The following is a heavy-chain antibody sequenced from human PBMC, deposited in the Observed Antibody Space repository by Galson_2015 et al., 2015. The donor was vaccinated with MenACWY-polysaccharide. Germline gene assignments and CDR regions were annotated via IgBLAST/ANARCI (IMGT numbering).Heavy chain of an antibody. CDR1: GFSLSTIGMY. V-gene: IGHV2-70*11. D-gene: IGHD5-18*01. J-gene: IGHJ6*03. CDR3: ARAVRGGYNYGSEGHDYYIDV. Sequence: PALVKPTQPLTLTCTVSGFSLSTIGMYVSWVRQPPGKALEWLARIDWDDDKYYNTSLKTRLTVSKDTSKNQVVLTMTDMAPVDTAAYFCARAVRGGYNYGSEGHDYYIDVWGKGTTVSVSS. CDR2: IDWDDDK.